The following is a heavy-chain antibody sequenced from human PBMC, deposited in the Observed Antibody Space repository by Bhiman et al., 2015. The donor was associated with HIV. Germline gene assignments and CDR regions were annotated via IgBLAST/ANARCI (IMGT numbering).Heavy chain of an antibody. CDR1: GFTFSNYA. Sequence: EVQLLESGGGLVQPGGSLRLSCAASGFTFSNYAMTWVRQAPGKGLEWVSTISSSGTYIYYADSVKGRFTISRDNAKNSLYLQMNSLRAEDTAVYYCARSNYLGAFDIWGQGTMVIVSS. CDR2: ISSSGTYI. J-gene: IGHJ3*02. D-gene: IGHD1-7*01. V-gene: IGHV3-21*01. CDR3: ARSNYLGAFDI.